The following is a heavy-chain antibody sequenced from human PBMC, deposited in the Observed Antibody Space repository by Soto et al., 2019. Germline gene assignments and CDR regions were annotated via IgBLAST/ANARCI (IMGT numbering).Heavy chain of an antibody. CDR1: GGSISSSYW. J-gene: IGHJ4*02. CDR2: IYHSGNT. V-gene: IGHV4-4*02. Sequence: QVQLQESGPGLVKPSGTLSLTCAVSGGSISSSYWWSWVRQPPGKGLEWIGQIYHSGNTNYNPSLKSRVSLSLDTSKNQFSLRVHSVTAADTAVYYCARSDTSMADYWGQGTLVTVSS. CDR3: ARSDTSMADY. D-gene: IGHD5-18*01.